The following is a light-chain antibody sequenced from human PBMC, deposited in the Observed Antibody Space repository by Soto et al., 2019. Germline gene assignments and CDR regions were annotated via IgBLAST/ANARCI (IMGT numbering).Light chain of an antibody. CDR2: DAS. CDR3: QQRSKWPSWT. Sequence: EIVLTQSPGTLSLSPGERATLSCRASQSVSSYLAWYQQKPGQAPRLLIYDASNRATGIPARFSGSGSGTDFTLTISSLEPEDFAVYYCQQRSKWPSWTFGQGTKVDIK. CDR1: QSVSSY. J-gene: IGKJ1*01. V-gene: IGKV3-11*01.